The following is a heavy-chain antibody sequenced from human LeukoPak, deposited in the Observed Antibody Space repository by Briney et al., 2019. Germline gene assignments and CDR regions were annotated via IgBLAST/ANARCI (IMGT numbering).Heavy chain of an antibody. Sequence: KPSQTLSLTCTVSGGSISSGGYYWSWIRQPPGKGLEWIGYIFYSGSTYYNPSLKSRVTMSVDTSKNQFSLKLTVTAADTAVYYCASFTYYDTDMGGAAFDYWGQGTLVTVSS. D-gene: IGHD3-22*01. J-gene: IGHJ4*02. CDR1: GGSISSGGYY. CDR2: IFYSGST. CDR3: ASFTYYDTDMGGAAFDY. V-gene: IGHV4-30-4*08.